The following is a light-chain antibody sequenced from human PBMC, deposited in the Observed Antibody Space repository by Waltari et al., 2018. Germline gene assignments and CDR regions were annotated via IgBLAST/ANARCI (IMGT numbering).Light chain of an antibody. CDR3: QVWDSSSDHWV. Sequence: SYVLTQPPSVSVAPGKTARITCGGNNIGSKSVHWYQQQPGQAPVLVIYDDSDRPSGIPERFSGSNSGNTATLTINRVEAGDEADYSCQVWDSSSDHWVFGGGTKLTVL. CDR1: NIGSKS. V-gene: IGLV3-21*04. J-gene: IGLJ3*02. CDR2: DDS.